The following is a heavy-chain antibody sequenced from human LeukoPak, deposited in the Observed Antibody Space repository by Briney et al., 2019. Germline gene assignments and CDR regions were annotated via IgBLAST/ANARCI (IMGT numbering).Heavy chain of an antibody. D-gene: IGHD2-15*01. J-gene: IGHJ4*02. Sequence: SETLSLTCKVSGGSISSITYYWGWIRQPPGKGPEWIGSMYYSGTTSYNPSLKSRVTISVDTSKNQFSLKLSSVTAADTAVYYCARRLRSGGSCFDYWGQGTLVTVFS. CDR3: ARRLRSGGSCFDY. CDR1: GGSISSITYY. V-gene: IGHV4-39*01. CDR2: MYYSGTT.